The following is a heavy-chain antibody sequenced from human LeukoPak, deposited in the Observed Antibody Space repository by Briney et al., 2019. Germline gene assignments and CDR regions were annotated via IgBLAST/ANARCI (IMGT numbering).Heavy chain of an antibody. Sequence: PSQTLSLTCTVSDGSISSGDNYWSWIRQPPGKGLEWIGYIYYSGTTYYNPSLKSRVSISVDRSKNQFSLKLSSVTAADMAVYYCASHDSAITMVRGVSGFDPWGQGTLVTVSS. V-gene: IGHV4-30-4*01. D-gene: IGHD3-10*01. CDR2: IYYSGTT. CDR3: ASHDSAITMVRGVSGFDP. J-gene: IGHJ5*02. CDR1: DGSISSGDNY.